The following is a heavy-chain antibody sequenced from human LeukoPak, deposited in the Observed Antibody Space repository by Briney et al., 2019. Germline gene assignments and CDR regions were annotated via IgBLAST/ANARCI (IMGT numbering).Heavy chain of an antibody. J-gene: IGHJ3*02. D-gene: IGHD3-3*01. CDR3: ARVLLGDDFWSGYLVGDAFDI. V-gene: IGHV4-61*02. CDR2: IYTSGST. Sequence: SETLSLTCTVSGGSISSGSYYWSWIRQPAGKGLEWIGRIYTSGSTNYNPSLKSRVTISVDTSKNQFSLKLSSVTAADTAVYYCARVLLGDDFWSGYLVGDAFDIWGQGTMVTVSS. CDR1: GGSISSGSYY.